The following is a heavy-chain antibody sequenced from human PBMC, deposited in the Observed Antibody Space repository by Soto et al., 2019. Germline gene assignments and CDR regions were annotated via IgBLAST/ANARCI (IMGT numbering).Heavy chain of an antibody. CDR3: AKGGAIVAAGTRVYLYNAMDV. CDR2: INPNSGDT. CDR1: GYTFTGYY. Sequence: ASVKVSCKASGYTFTGYYVHWVRQAPGQGLEWMGWINPNSGDTYLAQRFQGRVTMNRDTSIGTAYMELRGLTCDDTGEYYCAKGGAIVAAGTRVYLYNAMDVWGQGTTVTVSS. J-gene: IGHJ6*02. V-gene: IGHV1-2*02. D-gene: IGHD1-26*01.